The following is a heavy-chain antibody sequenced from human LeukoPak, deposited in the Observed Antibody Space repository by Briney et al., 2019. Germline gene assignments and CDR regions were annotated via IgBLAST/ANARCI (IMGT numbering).Heavy chain of an antibody. CDR1: GGSINSYY. CDR2: IYYSGST. CDR3: ARARGGSSWSGDFQH. V-gene: IGHV4-59*12. J-gene: IGHJ1*01. Sequence: SETLSLTCTVSGGSINSYYWSWIRQSPGKGLEWIGSIYYSGSTNYNPSLGSRVTISVDTSKNQFSLKVSSVTAADTAVYYCARARGGSSWSGDFQHWGQGTLVTISS. D-gene: IGHD2-15*01.